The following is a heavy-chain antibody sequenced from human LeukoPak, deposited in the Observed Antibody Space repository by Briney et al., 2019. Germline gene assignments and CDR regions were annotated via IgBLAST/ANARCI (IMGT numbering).Heavy chain of an antibody. CDR2: INHSGST. CDR1: GGSISSSSYY. D-gene: IGHD6-19*01. V-gene: IGHV4-39*07. CDR3: ARGSGSGWYGNWFDP. Sequence: PSETLSLTCTVSGGSISSSSYYWGWIRQPPGKGLEWIGEINHSGSTNYNPSLKSRVTISVDTSKNQFSLKLSSVTAADTAVYYCARGSGSGWYGNWFDPWGQGTLVTVSS. J-gene: IGHJ5*02.